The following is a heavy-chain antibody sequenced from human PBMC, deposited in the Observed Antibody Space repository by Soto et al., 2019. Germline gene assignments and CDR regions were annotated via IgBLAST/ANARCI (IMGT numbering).Heavy chain of an antibody. V-gene: IGHV3-23*01. D-gene: IGHD3-3*02. CDR1: GFTFSSYA. J-gene: IGHJ4*02. CDR3: AKRRDDEDAFWDY. CDR2: ISGSGGST. Sequence: EVQLMESGGGLVQPGGSLRLSCAASGFTFSSYAMSWVRQAPGKGLEWVSRISGSGGSTYYADSVTGRFNISSDNSKNTLYLQMNSLRAEDTAVYYCAKRRDDEDAFWDYWGQGTLVTVSS.